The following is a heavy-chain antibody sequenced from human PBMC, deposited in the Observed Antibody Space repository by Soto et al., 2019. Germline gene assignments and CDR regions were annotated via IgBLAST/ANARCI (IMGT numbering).Heavy chain of an antibody. V-gene: IGHV1-46*01. CDR3: ARYDYNGYYFDY. CDR1: GYTFTSYY. D-gene: IGHD4-4*01. CDR2: INPSGGST. Sequence: GASVKVSCKASGYTFTSYYMHWVRQAPGQGHEWMGIINPSGGSTSYAQKFQGRVTMTRDTSTTTVYMELSSLKSEDTAVYYCARYDYNGYYFDYWGQGTLVTVSS. J-gene: IGHJ4*02.